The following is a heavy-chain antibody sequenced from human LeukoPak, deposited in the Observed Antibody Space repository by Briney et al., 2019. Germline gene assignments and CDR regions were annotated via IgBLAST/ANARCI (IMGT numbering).Heavy chain of an antibody. J-gene: IGHJ4*02. CDR1: GFTFSNYV. CDR2: LSGSGGTT. V-gene: IGHV3-23*01. Sequence: PGGSLRLSCAASGFTFSNYVMNWVRQAPGKGLEWVSSLSGSGGTTYYADSVKGRFTISRDNSKNTVYLQMNSLRAEDTAVYYCAKRGTTRTIDFWGQGTLVTVSS. CDR3: AKRGTTRTIDF. D-gene: IGHD1-7*01.